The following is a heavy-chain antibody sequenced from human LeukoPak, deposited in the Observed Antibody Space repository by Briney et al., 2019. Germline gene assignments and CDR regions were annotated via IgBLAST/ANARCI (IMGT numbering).Heavy chain of an antibody. J-gene: IGHJ3*02. Sequence: GRSLRLSCAASGFTLSRYGMHWVRQAPGKGLEWVTVIWYDGSNENYADFVKGRFTISRDNSKNTLYLQMNSLRAEDTAVYYCVRNTVTDDGFDIWGQGTMVTVSP. CDR2: IWYDGSNE. V-gene: IGHV3-33*01. D-gene: IGHD4-17*01. CDR1: GFTLSRYG. CDR3: VRNTVTDDGFDI.